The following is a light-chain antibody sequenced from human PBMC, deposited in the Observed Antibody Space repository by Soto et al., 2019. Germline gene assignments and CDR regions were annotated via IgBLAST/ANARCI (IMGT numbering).Light chain of an antibody. CDR2: SAS. CDR3: HQYATSPRT. J-gene: IGKJ2*02. V-gene: IGKV3-20*01. Sequence: EIVLTQSPGTLSLSPGEGATLSCRASQSVPSNFLAWYQQTPGQALRLLISSASRRAAGIPDRFSGSASGADFTLTISKLEPEDFAVYFCHQYATSPRTFGQGTKLEIK. CDR1: QSVPSNF.